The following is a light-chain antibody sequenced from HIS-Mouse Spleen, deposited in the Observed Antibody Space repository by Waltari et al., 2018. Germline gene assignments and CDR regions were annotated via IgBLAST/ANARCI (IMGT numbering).Light chain of an antibody. V-gene: IGLV3-25*03. Sequence: SYELTQPPSVSVSPGQTARITCSGDALPKQYAYWYQQKPGQAPGLGIYKERERPSGFHERFSGSSSGTTVTLTISGVQAEDEADYCCQSADSSGTYCVFGGGTKLTVL. CDR1: ALPKQY. CDR3: QSADSSGTYCV. J-gene: IGLJ3*02. CDR2: KER.